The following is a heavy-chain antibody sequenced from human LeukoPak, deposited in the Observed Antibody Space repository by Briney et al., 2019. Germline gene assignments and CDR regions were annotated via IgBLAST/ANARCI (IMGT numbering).Heavy chain of an antibody. V-gene: IGHV1-2*02. Sequence: ASVKVSCKASGYTFTGYYLHWVRQAPGQGLEWMGWINPNSGGTNYAQKFQGRVTMTRDTSISTAYMELSRLRSDDTAVYYCARGSSSGWYGDIYFDYWGQGTLVTVSS. CDR3: ARGSSSGWYGDIYFDY. J-gene: IGHJ4*02. D-gene: IGHD6-19*01. CDR2: INPNSGGT. CDR1: GYTFTGYY.